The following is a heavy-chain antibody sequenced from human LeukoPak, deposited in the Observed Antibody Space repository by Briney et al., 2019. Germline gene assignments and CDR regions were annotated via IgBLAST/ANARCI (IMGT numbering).Heavy chain of an antibody. Sequence: ASVKVSCKASGYTFSSYDISWVRQAPGQGLEWMGWITTYNGNTNYAQKIQGRVTMTTDTSTSTADMELRSLRSDDTAVYYCVRGSAGNHLFDYWGQGTLVTVSS. V-gene: IGHV1-18*01. D-gene: IGHD1-14*01. CDR3: VRGSAGNHLFDY. J-gene: IGHJ4*02. CDR2: ITTYNGNT. CDR1: GYTFSSYD.